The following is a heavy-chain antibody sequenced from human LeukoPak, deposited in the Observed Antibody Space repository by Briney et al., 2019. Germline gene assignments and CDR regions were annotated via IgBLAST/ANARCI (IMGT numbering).Heavy chain of an antibody. CDR1: GGSTSSYY. V-gene: IGHV4-59*01. Sequence: SETLSLTCTVSGGSTSSYYWSWIRQPPGKGLEWIGYIYCSGSTNYNPSLKSRVTISVDTSKNQFSLKLSSVTAADTAVYYCARQLLWFGELGGMDVWGKGTTVTVSS. CDR3: ARQLLWFGELGGMDV. CDR2: IYCSGST. J-gene: IGHJ6*04. D-gene: IGHD3-10*01.